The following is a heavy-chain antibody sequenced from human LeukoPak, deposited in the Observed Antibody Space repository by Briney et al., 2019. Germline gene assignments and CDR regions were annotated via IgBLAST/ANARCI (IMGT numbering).Heavy chain of an antibody. Sequence: PGRSLRLSCAASGFTFSSYGMHWVRQAPGKGLEWVAVIWYDGSNKYYADSVKGRFTISRDNSKNTLYLQMNSLRAEDTAVYYCAGDIRGGGIAAAGPYFDYWGQGTLVTVSS. V-gene: IGHV3-33*01. CDR1: GFTFSSYG. CDR3: AGDIRGGGIAAAGPYFDY. D-gene: IGHD6-13*01. CDR2: IWYDGSNK. J-gene: IGHJ4*02.